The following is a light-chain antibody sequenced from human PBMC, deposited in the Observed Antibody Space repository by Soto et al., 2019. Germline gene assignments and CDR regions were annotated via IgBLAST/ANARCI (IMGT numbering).Light chain of an antibody. CDR2: AAS. V-gene: IGKV1-9*01. CDR1: QGISSF. J-gene: IGKJ5*01. Sequence: DIHLTQSPSFLSASVGDRVTITCRASQGISSFLAWYQQKPGKAPNLLMYAASTLQSGVPSRFSGGESGTEYTLTISSLQPEDSATYYCQQLYIFPLTFGQGTRLEN. CDR3: QQLYIFPLT.